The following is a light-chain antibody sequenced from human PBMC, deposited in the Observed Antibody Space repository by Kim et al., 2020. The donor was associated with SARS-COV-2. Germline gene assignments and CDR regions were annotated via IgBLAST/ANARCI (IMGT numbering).Light chain of an antibody. CDR3: QKYNSAPLT. J-gene: IGKJ4*01. CDR1: QGITDY. CDR2: GAS. Sequence: ASVGDRVTITCRASQGITDYLAWYQQKPGKVPKVLIYGASTLQSGVPSRFSGSGFGTDFTLTISSLQPEDVATYYCQKYNSAPLTFGGGTKVYIK. V-gene: IGKV1-27*01.